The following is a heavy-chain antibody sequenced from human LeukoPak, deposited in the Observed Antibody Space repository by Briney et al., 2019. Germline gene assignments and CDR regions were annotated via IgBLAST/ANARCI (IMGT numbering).Heavy chain of an antibody. D-gene: IGHD3-10*01. CDR2: IKQDGSER. J-gene: IGHJ4*02. V-gene: IGHV3-7*01. CDR3: ARAGSHWHYVY. CDR1: GFTFSGFS. Sequence: GGSLRLSCAASGFTFSGFSMSWVRQSPTKGLEWVANIKQDGSERYYVDSVEGRFTISRDNAKNSLSLQMNNLRAEDTAVYYCARAGSHWHYVYWGQGTVVTVSS.